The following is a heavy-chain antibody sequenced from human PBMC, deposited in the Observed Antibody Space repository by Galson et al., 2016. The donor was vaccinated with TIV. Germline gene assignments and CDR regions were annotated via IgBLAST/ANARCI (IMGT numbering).Heavy chain of an antibody. V-gene: IGHV1-69*02. J-gene: IGHJ5*01. CDR3: AGVYPHYGAGSYLDS. CDR2: VVPMLGLT. CDR1: GGTFSSHT. Sequence: SVKVSCKASGGTFSSHTITWVRQAAGQGLEWMGRVVPMLGLTDYAQRFQGRVTITADMFASTVYMELSSLTSDDTALYYCAGVYPHYGAGSYLDSWGQGTLVTVSS. D-gene: IGHD3-10*01.